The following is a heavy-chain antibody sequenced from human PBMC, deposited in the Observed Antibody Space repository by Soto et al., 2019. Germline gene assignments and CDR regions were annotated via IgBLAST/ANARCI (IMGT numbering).Heavy chain of an antibody. CDR3: AHGGRYCSVTSCYDY. V-gene: IGHV2-5*02. J-gene: IGHJ4*02. CDR1: GFSLSTSGEG. D-gene: IGHD2-2*01. Sequence: QITLKESGPTLVNPTQTLTLTCTFSGFSLSTSGEGVGWIRQPPGKALEWLALIYWDDDKRYSPSLKIRLTITKDTSKNQVVLTLTNMDPVDTATYYSAHGGRYCSVTSCYDYWGQGTLVTVSS. CDR2: IYWDDDK.